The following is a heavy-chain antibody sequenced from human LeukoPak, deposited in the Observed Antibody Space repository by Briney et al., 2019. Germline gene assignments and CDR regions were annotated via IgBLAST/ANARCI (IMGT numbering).Heavy chain of an antibody. D-gene: IGHD3-22*01. J-gene: IGHJ5*02. Sequence: PPETLSLTCTVSGGSISSSSYYWGWIRQPPGKGLEWIGSIYYSGSTYYNPSLKSRVTISVDTSKNQFSLKLSSVTAADTAVYYCARRLSYYYDSSGYPNWFDPWGQGTLVTVSS. CDR3: ARRLSYYYDSSGYPNWFDP. V-gene: IGHV4-39*01. CDR1: GGSISSSSYY. CDR2: IYYSGST.